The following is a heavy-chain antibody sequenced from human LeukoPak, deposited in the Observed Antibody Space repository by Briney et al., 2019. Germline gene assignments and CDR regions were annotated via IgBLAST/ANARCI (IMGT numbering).Heavy chain of an antibody. CDR1: GFTLSSYS. CDR3: ARGVGLDYYYYMDV. CDR2: ISSSSSYI. V-gene: IGHV3-21*01. J-gene: IGHJ6*03. D-gene: IGHD2-2*03. Sequence: GGSLRLSCAASGFTLSSYSMNWVRQAPGKGLEWVSSISSSSSYIYYADSVKGRFTISRDNAKNSLYLQMNSLRAEDTAVYYCARGVGLDYYYYMDVWGKGTTVTVSS.